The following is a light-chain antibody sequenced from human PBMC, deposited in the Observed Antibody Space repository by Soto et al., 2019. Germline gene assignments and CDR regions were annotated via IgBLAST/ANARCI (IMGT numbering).Light chain of an antibody. Sequence: QSVLTQPPSASGTPGQRVTISCSGSSSNIGANPINWYQQLPGTAPKLLIYNNDQRPSGVPDRFSASKSGTSASLAISGLHSEYEADYYCEAWDDSLYGAVLGGGTKHTVL. J-gene: IGLJ2*01. CDR2: NND. CDR1: SSNIGANP. CDR3: EAWDDSLYGAV. V-gene: IGLV1-44*01.